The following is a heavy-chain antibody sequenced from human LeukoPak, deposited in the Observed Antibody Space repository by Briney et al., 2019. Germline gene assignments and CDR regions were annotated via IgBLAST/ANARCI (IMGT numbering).Heavy chain of an antibody. CDR3: ARGSPIQQTYRHYYYMDV. Sequence: SETLSLTCAVYGGSFSGYYWSWIRQPPGKGLEWIGEINHSGSTNYNPSLKSRVTISVDTSKNQFSLKLSSVTAADTAVYYCARGSPIQQTYRHYYYMDVWGKGTTVNISS. V-gene: IGHV4-34*01. D-gene: IGHD5-18*01. CDR1: GGSFSGYY. CDR2: INHSGST. J-gene: IGHJ6*03.